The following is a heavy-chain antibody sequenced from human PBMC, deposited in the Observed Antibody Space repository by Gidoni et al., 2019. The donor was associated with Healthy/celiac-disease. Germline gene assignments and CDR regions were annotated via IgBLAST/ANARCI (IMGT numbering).Heavy chain of an antibody. J-gene: IGHJ4*02. CDR3: ARAVGATPVDY. CDR1: AGPISSGGYY. V-gene: IGHV4-31*03. D-gene: IGHD1-26*01. Sequence: QVQLQESGPGLVKPSQTLSLTCTVSAGPISSGGYYWSWIRQHPGKGLEGIGYIYYSGSTYYNPSLKSRVTISVDTSKNQFSLKLSSVTAADTAVYYCARAVGATPVDYWGQGTLVTVSS. CDR2: IYYSGST.